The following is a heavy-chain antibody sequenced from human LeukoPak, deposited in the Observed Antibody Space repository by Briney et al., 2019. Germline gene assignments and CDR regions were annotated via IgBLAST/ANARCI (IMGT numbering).Heavy chain of an antibody. CDR3: AIPPLSGTGSSRPLAGVDV. D-gene: IGHD3-10*01. CDR2: IGHTGSVT. J-gene: IGHJ6*02. V-gene: IGHV3-48*03. CDR1: GFTFGLYS. Sequence: GGSLRLSCAASGFTFGLYSLNWVRQAPGKGLEWVSYIGHTGSVTSYADSVRGRFTISRDNTKNSLYLQMNGLRAEDTAIYYCAIPPLSGTGSSRPLAGVDVWGQGTMVTVSS.